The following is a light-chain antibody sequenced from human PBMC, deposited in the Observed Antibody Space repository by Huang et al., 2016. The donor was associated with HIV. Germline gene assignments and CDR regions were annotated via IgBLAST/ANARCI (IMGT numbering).Light chain of an antibody. Sequence: EIVLTQSPGTLSLSPGERATLSCGASQTVSNNFLAWYQHNPGQAPRLLIYAASSRATGIPDRFSGSGSSRDFNLTISRLEPEDFAVYYCHQYGTSVGTFGPGTKVDVK. V-gene: IGKV3-20*01. CDR1: QTVSNNF. CDR2: AAS. CDR3: HQYGTSVGT. J-gene: IGKJ1*01.